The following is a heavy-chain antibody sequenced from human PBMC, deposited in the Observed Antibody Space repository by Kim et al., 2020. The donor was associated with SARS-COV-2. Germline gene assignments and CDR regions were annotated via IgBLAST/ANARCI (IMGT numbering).Heavy chain of an antibody. J-gene: IGHJ6*02. CDR2: ISAYNGNT. D-gene: IGHD6-13*01. Sequence: ASVKVSCKASGYTFTSYGISWVRQAPGQGLEWMGWISAYNGNTNYAQKLQGRVTMTTDTSTSTAYMELRSLRSDDTAVYYCARSIAAVYYYYYCMDVWGQGATVTVSS. CDR3: ARSIAAVYYYYYCMDV. CDR1: GYTFTSYG. V-gene: IGHV1-18*01.